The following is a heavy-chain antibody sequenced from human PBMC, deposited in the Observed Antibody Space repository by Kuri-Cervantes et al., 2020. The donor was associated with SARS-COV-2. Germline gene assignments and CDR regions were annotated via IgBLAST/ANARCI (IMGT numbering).Heavy chain of an antibody. J-gene: IGHJ6*02. Sequence: GGSLRLSCAASGFTFSSYSMNWVRQAPGKGLEWVSYISSSSSTIYYADSVKGRFTISRDNAKNSLYLQMNSLRDEDTAVYYCAREAPCRIVGAICYGMDVWGQGTMVTVSS. CDR3: AREAPCRIVGAICYGMDV. D-gene: IGHD1-26*01. CDR2: ISSSSSTI. V-gene: IGHV3-48*02. CDR1: GFTFSSYS.